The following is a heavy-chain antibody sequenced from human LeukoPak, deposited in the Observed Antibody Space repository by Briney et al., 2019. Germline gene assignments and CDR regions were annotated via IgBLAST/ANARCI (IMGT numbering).Heavy chain of an antibody. CDR3: ARAETGTGGLLDY. D-gene: IGHD1-1*01. CDR2: IYYSGST. J-gene: IGHJ4*02. V-gene: IGHV4-59*01. Sequence: SETLSLTCTVSGGSISSYYWSWIRQPPGKGLEWIGYIYYSGSTNYNPSLKSRVTISVDTSKNQFSLELSSVTAADTAVYYCARAETGTGGLLDYWGQGTLVTVSS. CDR1: GGSISSYY.